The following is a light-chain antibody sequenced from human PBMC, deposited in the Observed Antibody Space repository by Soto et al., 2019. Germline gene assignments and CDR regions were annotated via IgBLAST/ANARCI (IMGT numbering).Light chain of an antibody. CDR2: GAS. V-gene: IGKV3-20*01. J-gene: IGKJ1*01. CDR3: QKYGGSPRT. CDR1: QSLSSSS. Sequence: EIELTQSPGTLSLSPEERVTLSCRASQSLSSSSLAWYQQKRRQAPRLLIHGASSSATGIPDRFSGSGSGTESTVTISSLEPEDLAVYYCQKYGGSPRTFGQGTKVDIK.